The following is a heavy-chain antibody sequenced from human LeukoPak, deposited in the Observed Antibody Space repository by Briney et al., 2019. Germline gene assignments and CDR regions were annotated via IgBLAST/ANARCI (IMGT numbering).Heavy chain of an antibody. V-gene: IGHV3-33*01. J-gene: IGHJ4*02. Sequence: GGSLRLSCAASGFTFSSYGMHWVRQAPGKGLEWVAVIRFTISRDNSKNTLYLQMNSLRAEDTAVYYCARENYYGSGGPFDYWGQGTLVIVSA. CDR1: GFTFSSYG. D-gene: IGHD3-10*01. CDR3: ARENYYGSGGPFDY.